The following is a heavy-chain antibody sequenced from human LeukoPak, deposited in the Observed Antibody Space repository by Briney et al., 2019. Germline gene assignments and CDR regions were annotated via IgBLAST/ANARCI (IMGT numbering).Heavy chain of an antibody. Sequence: SETLSLTCTVSGGSISSYYWSWIRQPPGKGLEWIGYIYTSGSTNYNPSLKSRVTISVDTSKTQFSLKLSSVTAADTAVYYCARLDYGDYPHYYYYYMDVWGKGTTVTVSS. CDR3: ARLDYGDYPHYYYYYMDV. D-gene: IGHD4-17*01. CDR1: GGSISSYY. J-gene: IGHJ6*03. CDR2: IYTSGST. V-gene: IGHV4-4*09.